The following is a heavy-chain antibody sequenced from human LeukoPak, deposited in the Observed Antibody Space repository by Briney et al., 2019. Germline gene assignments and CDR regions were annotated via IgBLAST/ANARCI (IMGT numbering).Heavy chain of an antibody. J-gene: IGHJ4*02. CDR1: GGSVSSGGYS. V-gene: IGHV4-30-2*01. CDR3: ARERNWPDYYDSSGPFDY. CDR2: ICDSGST. Sequence: SETLSLTCAVFGGSVSSGGYSWRWLRQPPGKGLGWIGYICDSGSTYYNQSLKSRVTISVDRSKNQFSLKLSSVTAADTAVYYCARERNWPDYYDSSGPFDYWGQGTLVTVSS. D-gene: IGHD3-22*01.